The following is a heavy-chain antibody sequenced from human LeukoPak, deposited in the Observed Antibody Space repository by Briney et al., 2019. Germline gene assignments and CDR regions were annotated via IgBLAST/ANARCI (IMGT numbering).Heavy chain of an antibody. Sequence: GGSLRLSCAASGFTFSSYSMNWVRQAPGKGLEWVSSISSSSSYIYYADSVKGRFTISRDNAKNSLYLQMNSLRAEDTAVYYCASSMVTFRRVSAYGMDVWCQGTTVTVS. CDR1: GFTFSSYS. V-gene: IGHV3-21*01. CDR2: ISSSSSYI. CDR3: ASSMVTFRRVSAYGMDV. D-gene: IGHD3-10*01. J-gene: IGHJ6*02.